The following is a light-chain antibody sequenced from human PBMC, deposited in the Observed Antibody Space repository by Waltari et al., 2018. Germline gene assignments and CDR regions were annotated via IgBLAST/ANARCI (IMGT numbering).Light chain of an antibody. CDR3: SSYTTSSAPGV. CDR1: DSDVGAYDL. V-gene: IGLV2-14*01. J-gene: IGLJ1*01. CDR2: EVS. Sequence: QSALTQPASVSGSPGQSITISCSGTDSDVGAYDLVSWYQQHPGKAPHLIIYEVSTRPSGMSNPFSASKSGNTASLTISGLQAEDEADYYCSSYTTSSAPGVFGTGTRVTVL.